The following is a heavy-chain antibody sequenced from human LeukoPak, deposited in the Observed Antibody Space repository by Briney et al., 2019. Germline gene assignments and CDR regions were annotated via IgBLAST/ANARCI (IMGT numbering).Heavy chain of an antibody. Sequence: SETLSLTCTVSGGPISSYYWSWIRQPPGKGLEWIGYIYNSGSTNYNPSLKSRVTISVDTSKNQFSLKLSSVTAADTAVYYCARGRDGYKFDYWGQGTLVTVSS. J-gene: IGHJ4*02. V-gene: IGHV4-59*01. D-gene: IGHD5-24*01. CDR1: GGPISSYY. CDR3: ARGRDGYKFDY. CDR2: IYNSGST.